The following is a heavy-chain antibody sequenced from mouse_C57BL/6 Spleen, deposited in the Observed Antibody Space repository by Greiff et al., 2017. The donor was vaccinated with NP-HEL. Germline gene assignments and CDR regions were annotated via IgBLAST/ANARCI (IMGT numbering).Heavy chain of an antibody. CDR1: GYTFTDYN. J-gene: IGHJ2*01. CDR2: INPNNGGT. V-gene: IGHV1-22*01. D-gene: IGHD2-2*01. CDR3: ARWGGYDVGYYFDY. Sequence: EVQLQQSGPELVKPGASVKMSCKASGYTFTDYNMHWVKQSHGKSLEWIGYINPNNGGTSYNQKFKGKATLTVNKSSSTAYMELRSLTSEDSAVYYCARWGGYDVGYYFDYWGQGTTLTVSS.